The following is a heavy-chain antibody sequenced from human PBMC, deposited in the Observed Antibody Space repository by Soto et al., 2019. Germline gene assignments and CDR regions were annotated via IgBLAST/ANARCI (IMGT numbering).Heavy chain of an antibody. Sequence: GGSLRLSCAASGFKLSDSALHWVRQASGNGLEWVGQIGSKADSDAATYDASVTGRFTVSRDDIKNTAYLQMNKLKTGDTAVYFCTTFDTSALTDYWGQGTLVTVSS. CDR2: IGSKADSDAA. CDR3: TTFDTSALTDY. V-gene: IGHV3-73*01. CDR1: GFKLSDSA. J-gene: IGHJ4*02. D-gene: IGHD3-22*01.